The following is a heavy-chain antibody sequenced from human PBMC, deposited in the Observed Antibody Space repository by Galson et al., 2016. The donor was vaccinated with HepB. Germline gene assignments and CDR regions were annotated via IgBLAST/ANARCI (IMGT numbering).Heavy chain of an antibody. CDR1: GFTFTTFRNAW. D-gene: IGHD3-10*01. V-gene: IGHV3-15*01. J-gene: IGHJ5*02. CDR3: TVGSYFYGSASMDP. Sequence: SLRLSCAASGFTFTTFRNAWMIWVRQAPGKGLEWVGRIYSKADGGTIDYAAPVKGRFIISRDDSQNTLYLQMNSLRTEDTAIYYCTVGSYFYGSASMDPWGQGTLVTVSS. CDR2: IYSKADGGTI.